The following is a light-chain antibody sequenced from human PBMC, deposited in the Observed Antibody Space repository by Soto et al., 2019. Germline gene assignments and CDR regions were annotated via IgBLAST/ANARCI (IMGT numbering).Light chain of an antibody. CDR2: DAS. CDR3: QQRRNWTLT. J-gene: IGKJ4*01. Sequence: DIVMTQSPESLVVSLSERASINWKSRQSVLYSSNNKKYLAWYQQKPGQAPRLLIYDASNRATGIPARFSGSGSGTDGTITISSLENEDVAVYDSQQRRNWTLTFCGVTMV. CDR1: QSVLYSSNNKKY. V-gene: IGKV4-1*01.